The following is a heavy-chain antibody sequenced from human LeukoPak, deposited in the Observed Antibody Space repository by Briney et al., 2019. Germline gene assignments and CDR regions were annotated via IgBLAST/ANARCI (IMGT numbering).Heavy chain of an antibody. CDR1: GYTFTGYY. V-gene: IGHV1-2*02. J-gene: IGHJ5*02. CDR3: ARDSYYYGSGSYYNWFDP. Sequence: ASVSVSCKASGYTFTGYYMHWVRQAPGQGLEWMGWINPNSGGTNYAQKFQGRVTMTRDTSISTAYMELSRLRSDDTAVYYCARDSYYYGSGSYYNWFDPWGQGTLVTVSS. CDR2: INPNSGGT. D-gene: IGHD3-10*01.